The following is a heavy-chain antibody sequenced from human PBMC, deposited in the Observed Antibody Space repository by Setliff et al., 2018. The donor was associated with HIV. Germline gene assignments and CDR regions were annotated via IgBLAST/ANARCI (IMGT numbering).Heavy chain of an antibody. CDR3: ARGAYCGGASCSLTRFDP. CDR1: GGSLSGYY. CDR2: INHSGST. D-gene: IGHD2-15*01. V-gene: IGHV4-34*01. J-gene: IGHJ5*02. Sequence: SETLSLTCAVYGGSLSGYYWSWIRQPPGKGLEWIGEINHSGSTNYNPSLKSRVTISVDTSTNQFSLKLGSVTAADAAVYYCARGAYCGGASCSLTRFDPWGQGTLVTVSS.